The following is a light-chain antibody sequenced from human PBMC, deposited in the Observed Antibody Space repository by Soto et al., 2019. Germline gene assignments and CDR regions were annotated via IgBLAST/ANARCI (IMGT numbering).Light chain of an antibody. J-gene: IGKJ5*01. CDR3: QHRMNWPIT. CDR2: GAS. V-gene: IGKV3-11*01. CDR1: QSVSNNY. Sequence: EIVLTQSPGTLSLSPGERATLSCRASQSVSNNYLAWYQQKPGQAPRLLIYGASNRATGIPDRFSGSGSGTDFTLTISSLEPEDFAVYYCQHRMNWPITFGQGTRLEIK.